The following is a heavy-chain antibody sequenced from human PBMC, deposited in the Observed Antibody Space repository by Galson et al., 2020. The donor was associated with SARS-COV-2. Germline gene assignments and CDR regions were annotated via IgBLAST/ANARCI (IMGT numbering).Heavy chain of an antibody. CDR2: ITSSGDNT. Sequence: GGSLRLSCAAYGFTFSSYVVTWVRQAPGKGLEWVSGITSSGDNTYYADSVTGRFTISRDNSKNTLYLQMNSLGAEDPAVYYGAAGVVAGTGYWGQGTLVTVSS. J-gene: IGHJ4*02. V-gene: IGHV3-23*01. CDR3: AAGVVAGTGY. CDR1: GFTFSSYV. D-gene: IGHD6-19*01.